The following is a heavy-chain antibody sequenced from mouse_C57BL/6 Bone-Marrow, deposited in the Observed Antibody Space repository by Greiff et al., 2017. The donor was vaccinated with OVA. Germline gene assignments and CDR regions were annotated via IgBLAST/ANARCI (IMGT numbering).Heavy chain of an antibody. V-gene: IGHV1-18*01. CDR1: GYTFTDYN. CDR2: INPNNGGT. Sequence: EVHLVESGPELVKPGASVKIPCKASGYTFTDYNMDWVKQSHGKSLEWIGDINPNNGGTIYNQKFKGKATLTVDKSSSTACMELRSLTSEDTAVYYCARFDGYFDYWGQGTTLTVSS. J-gene: IGHJ2*01. D-gene: IGHD2-3*01. CDR3: ARFDGYFDY.